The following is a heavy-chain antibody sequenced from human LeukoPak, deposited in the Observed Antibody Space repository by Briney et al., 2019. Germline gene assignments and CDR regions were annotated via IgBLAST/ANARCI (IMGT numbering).Heavy chain of an antibody. CDR1: GYTFTSYG. D-gene: IGHD4-23*01. CDR2: ISAYNGNT. J-gene: IGHJ6*02. CDR3: ARDLPDYGGLTYYYYGMDV. V-gene: IGHV1-18*01. Sequence: ASVKVSCKASGYTFTSYGISWVRQAPGQGLEWMGWISAYNGNTNYAQKLQGRVTMTTDTSTSTAYMELRSLKSDDTAVYYCARDLPDYGGLTYYYYGMDVWGQGTTVTVSS.